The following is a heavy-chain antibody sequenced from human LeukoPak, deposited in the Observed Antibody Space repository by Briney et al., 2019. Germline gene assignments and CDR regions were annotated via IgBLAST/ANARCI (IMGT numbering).Heavy chain of an antibody. CDR3: ASANGVYDSLDY. Sequence: GGSLRLSCAASGFTFSSYGMHWVRQAPGKGLEWVAVISYDGSNKYYADSVKGRFTISRDNSKNTLYLQMNSLRAGDTAVYYCASANGVYDSLDYWGQGTLVTVSS. CDR2: ISYDGSNK. V-gene: IGHV3-30*03. D-gene: IGHD3-22*01. J-gene: IGHJ4*02. CDR1: GFTFSSYG.